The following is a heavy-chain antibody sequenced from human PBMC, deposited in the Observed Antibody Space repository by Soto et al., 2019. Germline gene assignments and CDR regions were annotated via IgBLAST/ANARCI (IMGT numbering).Heavy chain of an antibody. CDR3: ATTSRYSNSPRTDN. Sequence: QVQLQESGPGLVKPSQTLSLTCTVSGGSIYSGDYYWTWIRQPPGKGLEWIGYIYYSGSTYYNPSLKSRISISVDTSKNQFSLKLSSVTAADTAVYYCATTSRYSNSPRTDNWGQGTLVTVSS. CDR1: GGSIYSGDYY. V-gene: IGHV4-30-4*01. CDR2: IYYSGST. D-gene: IGHD5-18*01. J-gene: IGHJ4*02.